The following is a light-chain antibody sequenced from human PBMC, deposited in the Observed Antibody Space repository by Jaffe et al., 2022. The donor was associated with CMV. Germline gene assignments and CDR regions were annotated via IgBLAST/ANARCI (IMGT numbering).Light chain of an antibody. V-gene: IGLV2-14*03. Sequence: QSALTQPASVSGSPGQSITISCTGTSSDVGGYNYVSWYQQHAGKAPKVMIYDVTNRPSGVSNRLSGSKSGNTASLTISGLQAEDEADYYCSSYTSSSTVVFGGGTKLTVL. J-gene: IGLJ2*01. CDR3: SSYTSSSTVV. CDR1: SSDVGGYNY. CDR2: DVT.